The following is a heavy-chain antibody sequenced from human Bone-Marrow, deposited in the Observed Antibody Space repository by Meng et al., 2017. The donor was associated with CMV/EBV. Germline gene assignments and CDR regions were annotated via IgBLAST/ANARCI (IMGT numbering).Heavy chain of an antibody. CDR3: ARRSRHNSGWYIDY. D-gene: IGHD6-19*01. CDR1: GGSFSDYY. Sequence: AVYGGSFSDYYWTWIRQPPGKGLEWIGEINHDGNTNYRSSLKSRITISVDTSKNQFSLKVNSVTAADTAKYYCARRSRHNSGWYIDYWSQGTLVTVSS. V-gene: IGHV4-34*01. J-gene: IGHJ4*02. CDR2: INHDGNT.